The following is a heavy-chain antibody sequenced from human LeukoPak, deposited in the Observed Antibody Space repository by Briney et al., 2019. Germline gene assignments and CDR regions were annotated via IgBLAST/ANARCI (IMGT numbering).Heavy chain of an antibody. J-gene: IGHJ6*03. Sequence: PSETLSLTCTVSGGSINNYYWSWIRQPAGKGLEWIGRIYTRGSTNYYPSLKSRVTISVDTSKNQFSLKLSSVTAADTAVYYCARLPNCSSTSCRPPNYYYYYYMDVWGKGTTVTVSS. D-gene: IGHD2-2*01. CDR3: ARLPNCSSTSCRPPNYYYYYYMDV. V-gene: IGHV4-4*07. CDR1: GGSINNYY. CDR2: IYTRGST.